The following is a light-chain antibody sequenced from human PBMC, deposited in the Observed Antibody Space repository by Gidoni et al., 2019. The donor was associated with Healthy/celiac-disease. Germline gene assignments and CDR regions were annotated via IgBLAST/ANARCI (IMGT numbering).Light chain of an antibody. J-gene: IGLJ1*01. Sequence: QSALTQPRSVSGSPGQSVTISCTGTSSDVGGYNDVSWYQQHPGKAPKHMIYDVSKRPSGVPDRFSGSKSGNTASLTISGLQAEDEADYYCCSYAGSYTFVFGTGTKVTVL. CDR1: SSDVGGYND. CDR2: DVS. V-gene: IGLV2-11*01. CDR3: CSYAGSYTFV.